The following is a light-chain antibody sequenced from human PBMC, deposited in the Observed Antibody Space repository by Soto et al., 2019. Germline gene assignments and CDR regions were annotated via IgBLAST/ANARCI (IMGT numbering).Light chain of an antibody. CDR2: GAS. J-gene: IGKJ1*01. CDR1: RSVSNN. V-gene: IGKV3-15*01. Sequence: EIVMTQSPATLSVSPGEIATLSFSASRSVSNNLAWYRQRPGQAPRLLIFGASTRATGIPDRISGSGSGTDFTLTISSLQSEDFAVYYCQQYDKWPPWTFGQGTKVDIK. CDR3: QQYDKWPPWT.